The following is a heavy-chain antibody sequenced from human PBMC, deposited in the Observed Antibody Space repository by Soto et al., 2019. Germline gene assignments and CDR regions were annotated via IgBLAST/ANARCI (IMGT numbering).Heavy chain of an antibody. J-gene: IGHJ5*02. CDR3: ARHSVLRFLGGP. CDR2: IYYSGST. CDR1: GGSIGSTTYY. D-gene: IGHD3-3*01. Sequence: SETLSLTCTVSGGSIGSTTYYWGWIRQSPGKGLEWIGSIYYSGSTYLNPSLKSRVTISVDTSKNQFSLKLSSVTAADTAVYYCARHSVLRFLGGPWGQGNLVTVSS. V-gene: IGHV4-39*01.